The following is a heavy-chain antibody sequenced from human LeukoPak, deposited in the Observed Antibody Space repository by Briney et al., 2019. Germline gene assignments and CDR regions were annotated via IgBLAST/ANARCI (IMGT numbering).Heavy chain of an antibody. CDR1: GFSFNTFA. CDR3: ADPPTVTKIRFDS. CDR2: ISDDGSKK. D-gene: IGHD4-17*01. V-gene: IGHV3-30*04. Sequence: GGSLRLSCAASGFSFNTFAMHWVRQAPDKGLEWVAVISDDGSKKYHADSVKGRFTISRDNSKNTLYLQMNSLRAEDTAVYYCADPPTVTKIRFDSWGQGTLVTVSS. J-gene: IGHJ5*01.